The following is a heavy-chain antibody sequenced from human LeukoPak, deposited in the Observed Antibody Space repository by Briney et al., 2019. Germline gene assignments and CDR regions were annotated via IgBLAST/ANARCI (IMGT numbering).Heavy chain of an antibody. CDR3: ARGLRGIVVVPAAMGFDY. V-gene: IGHV1-18*01. Sequence: ASVKVSCKASGYTFTSYGISWVRQAPGQGLEWMGWISAYNGNTNYAQKLQGRVTMTTDTSTSTAYMELRSLRSDDTAVYYCARGLRGIVVVPAAMGFDYWGQGTLVTVSS. J-gene: IGHJ4*02. CDR1: GYTFTSYG. D-gene: IGHD2-2*01. CDR2: ISAYNGNT.